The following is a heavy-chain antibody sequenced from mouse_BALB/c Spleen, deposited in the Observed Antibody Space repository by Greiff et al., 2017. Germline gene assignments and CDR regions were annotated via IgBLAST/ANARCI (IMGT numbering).Heavy chain of an antibody. CDR3: AIYGYDEGFDY. V-gene: IGHV1-7*01. J-gene: IGHJ2*01. Sequence: QVQLQQSGAELAKPGASVKMSCKASGYTFTSYWMHWVKQRPGQGLEWIGYINPSTGYTEYNQKFKDKATLTADKSSSTAYMQLSSLTSEDSAVYYCAIYGYDEGFDYWGQGTTLTVSS. D-gene: IGHD2-2*01. CDR1: GYTFTSYW. CDR2: INPSTGYT.